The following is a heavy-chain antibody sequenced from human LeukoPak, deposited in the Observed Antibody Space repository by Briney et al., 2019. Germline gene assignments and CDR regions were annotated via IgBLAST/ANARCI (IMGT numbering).Heavy chain of an antibody. CDR2: IDPSDSYT. D-gene: IGHD5-12*01. CDR1: GYSFSSYW. J-gene: IGHJ1*01. Sequence: GESLKISCKGSGYSFSSYWISWVRQVPGKGLEWMGRIDPSDSYTSYSPSFQGHVTMSADESISTAYLQWSSLQASDTAMYYCARLPTDSGYDYMYFYHWGQGTLVTVSS. V-gene: IGHV5-10-1*01. CDR3: ARLPTDSGYDYMYFYH.